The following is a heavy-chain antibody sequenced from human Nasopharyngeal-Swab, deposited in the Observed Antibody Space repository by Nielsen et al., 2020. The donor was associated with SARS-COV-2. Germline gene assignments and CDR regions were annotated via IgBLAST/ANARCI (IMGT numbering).Heavy chain of an antibody. V-gene: IGHV3-9*01. CDR1: GFPFDDYA. D-gene: IGHD2-21*01. CDR2: IAWNSGSL. Sequence: SLKLSCAASGFPFDDYAMHWFRQAPGKGLEWFSGIAWNSGSLAYVDSVKGRFTISRDNAKNSLYLQMNSLTEEDTAFYYCARGSGSEWFYYYGMDVWGQGTTVTVSS. CDR3: ARGSGSEWFYYYGMDV. J-gene: IGHJ6*02.